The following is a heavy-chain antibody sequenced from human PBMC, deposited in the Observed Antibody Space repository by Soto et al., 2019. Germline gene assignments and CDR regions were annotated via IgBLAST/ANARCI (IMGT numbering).Heavy chain of an antibody. V-gene: IGHV2-5*02. Sequence: QITLKESGPTLVKPTQTLTLTCTFSGFSLSTSGVGVGWIRQPPGKALEWLALIYWDDDKRYSPSLKSRLTTXKXTXXNQVVLTMTNMDPVDTATYYCAHLDILTGYSVVDYWGQGTLVTVSS. CDR2: IYWDDDK. CDR3: AHLDILTGYSVVDY. J-gene: IGHJ4*02. D-gene: IGHD3-9*01. CDR1: GFSLSTSGVG.